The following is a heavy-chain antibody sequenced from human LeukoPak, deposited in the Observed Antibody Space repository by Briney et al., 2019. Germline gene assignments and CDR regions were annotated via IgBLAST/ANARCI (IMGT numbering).Heavy chain of an antibody. D-gene: IGHD3-9*01. CDR1: GFTVSSNY. Sequence: GGSLRLSCAASGFTVSSNYMSWVRQAPGKGLEWVSVIYSGGSTYYADSVKGRFTISRDNSKNTLYLQMNSLRAEDTAVYYCSRDERYYDILTGSYYYGMDVWGQGTTVTVSS. CDR3: SRDERYYDILTGSYYYGMDV. V-gene: IGHV3-53*01. CDR2: IYSGGST. J-gene: IGHJ6*02.